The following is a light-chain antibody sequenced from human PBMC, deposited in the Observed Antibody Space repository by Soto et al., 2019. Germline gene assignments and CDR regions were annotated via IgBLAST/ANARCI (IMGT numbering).Light chain of an antibody. CDR1: QSTSSY. CDR2: QAS. J-gene: IGKJ1*01. CDR3: QQYSSHST. V-gene: IGKV1-5*03. Sequence: DIQMTQSPSTLSASVGDRVTITCRASQSTSSYLAWYQQKPGKAPKLLIYQASSLENGVPSRFSGSGSGTEFGLTISSLQPDDFATYYCQQYSSHSTFGQGTKVDIK.